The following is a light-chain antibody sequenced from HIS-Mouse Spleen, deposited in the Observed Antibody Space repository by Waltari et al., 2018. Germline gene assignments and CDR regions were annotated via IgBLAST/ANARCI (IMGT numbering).Light chain of an antibody. J-gene: IGLJ2*01. Sequence: QSALTQPRSVSGSPGQSVTISCTGTSSAVGGYNYVCWYPQHPGKAPKLMIYDVSKRPAGVPDRFSGSKSGNTASLTISGLQAEDEADYYCCSYAGSYTFEVVFGGGTKLTVL. CDR3: CSYAGSYTFEVV. V-gene: IGLV2-11*01. CDR2: DVS. CDR1: SSAVGGYNY.